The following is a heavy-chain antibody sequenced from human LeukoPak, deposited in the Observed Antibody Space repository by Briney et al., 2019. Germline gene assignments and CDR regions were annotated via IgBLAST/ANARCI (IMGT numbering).Heavy chain of an antibody. Sequence: GESLKISCKGSGYSFTSYWIGWVRQMPGKGLEWMGIIYPRDSDTRYSPSFQGQVTISADKSISTAYLQWSSLKASDTAMYYCARGDGYSYGRIIYAFDIWGQGTMVTVSS. CDR3: ARGDGYSYGRIIYAFDI. CDR2: IYPRDSDT. V-gene: IGHV5-51*01. CDR1: GYSFTSYW. J-gene: IGHJ3*02. D-gene: IGHD5-18*01.